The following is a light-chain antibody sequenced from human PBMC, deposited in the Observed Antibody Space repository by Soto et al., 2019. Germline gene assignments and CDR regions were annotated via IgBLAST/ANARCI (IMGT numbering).Light chain of an antibody. Sequence: DIQMTQSPSSLSASVGDRVTITCRASQSISNFLSWYQQKPGKAPKVLIYAAARLQSGVPSRFRGSGAGTDFTLTISSLQSEDFATYFCQQTYSTLGWTVGQGTKVESK. V-gene: IGKV1-39*01. CDR3: QQTYSTLGWT. J-gene: IGKJ1*01. CDR2: AAA. CDR1: QSISNF.